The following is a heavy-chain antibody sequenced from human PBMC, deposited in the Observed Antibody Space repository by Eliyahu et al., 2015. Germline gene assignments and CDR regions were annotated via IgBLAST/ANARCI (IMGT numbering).Heavy chain of an antibody. CDR3: ARARYSMRSLGSYYFDY. CDR1: GFTFDDYA. J-gene: IGHJ4*02. V-gene: IGHV3-43*02. Sequence: EVQLVESGGGVVQPGGPLRLSCAASGFTFDDYAMHWVRQAPGKGLEWVSLISGDGVNTYYADSMKGRFTISRDNSKNSLYLQMSSLRTEDTALYYCARARYSMRSLGSYYFDYWGQGSLVTVSS. D-gene: IGHD6-13*01. CDR2: ISGDGVNT.